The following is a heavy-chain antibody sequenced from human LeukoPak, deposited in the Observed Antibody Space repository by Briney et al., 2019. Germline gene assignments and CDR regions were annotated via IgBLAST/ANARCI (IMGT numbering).Heavy chain of an antibody. J-gene: IGHJ4*02. CDR3: ARDFKDSTYYNFDC. V-gene: IGHV3-11*01. CDR2: ISGSGRTI. Sequence: GGSLRLSCAASGFSFSDYYMSCIRQAPGKGLEWVSYISGSGRTIYYADSVKGRFTISRDNAKNSLYLQMNSLRADDTAVYYCARDFKDSTYYNFDCWGQGTLVTVSS. D-gene: IGHD2/OR15-2a*01. CDR1: GFSFSDYY.